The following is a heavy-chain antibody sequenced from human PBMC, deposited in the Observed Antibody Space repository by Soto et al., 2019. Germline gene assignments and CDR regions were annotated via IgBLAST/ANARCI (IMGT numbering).Heavy chain of an antibody. Sequence: GGSLRLSCAASGFTFSSYSMNWVRQAPGKGLEWVSSISSSSSYIYYADSVKGRFTISRDNAKNSLYLQMNSLRAEDAAVYYCARDGAMTAIPPYYYYYGMDVWGQGTTVTVSS. CDR3: ARDGAMTAIPPYYYYYGMDV. J-gene: IGHJ6*02. D-gene: IGHD2-21*02. CDR1: GFTFSSYS. V-gene: IGHV3-21*01. CDR2: ISSSSSYI.